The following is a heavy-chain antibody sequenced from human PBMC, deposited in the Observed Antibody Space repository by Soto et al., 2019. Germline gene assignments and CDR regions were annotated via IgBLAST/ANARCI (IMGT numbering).Heavy chain of an antibody. D-gene: IGHD2-15*01. Sequence: SETLSLTCTVSGGSISGYYWSWIRQPPGKGLEWIGNVYYSGGAKYNPSVKRRVSISVDTSKNQFSLKLTSVSAADTAVYYCARDRSNSPDYFDYWGQGTLVTVSS. CDR1: GGSISGYY. CDR3: ARDRSNSPDYFDY. J-gene: IGHJ4*02. CDR2: VYYSGGA. V-gene: IGHV4-4*08.